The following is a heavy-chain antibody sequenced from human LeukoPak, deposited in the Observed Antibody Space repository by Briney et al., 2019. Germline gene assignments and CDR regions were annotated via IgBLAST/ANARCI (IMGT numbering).Heavy chain of an antibody. CDR2: VFSRGDT. J-gene: IGHJ5*02. V-gene: IGHV4-39*01. CDR3: ARHPARSNWFDP. Sequence: SETLSLTCTVSGVSVNTRVYYWDWIRHSPGKGLEWIGDVFSRGDTYFNPSFRSRATMSIDTSVNQFSLTLTSVTAADTAIYYCARHPARSNWFDPWDQGILVTVSS. CDR1: GVSVNTRVYY.